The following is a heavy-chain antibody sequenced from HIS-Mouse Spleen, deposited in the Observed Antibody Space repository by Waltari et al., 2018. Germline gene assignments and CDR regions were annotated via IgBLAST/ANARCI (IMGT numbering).Heavy chain of an antibody. CDR1: GFTGSSND. CDR3: ARHYYYGSGSYYFDY. D-gene: IGHD3-10*01. V-gene: IGHV3-53*02. J-gene: IGHJ4*02. CDR2: IYSGGST. Sequence: EVQLVETGGGLIQPGGSLRLSWAASGFTGSSNDMSWVRQAPGKGLEWVSVIYSGGSTYYADSVKGRFTISRDNSKNTLYLQMNSLRAEDTAVYYCARHYYYGSGSYYFDYWGQGTLVTVSS.